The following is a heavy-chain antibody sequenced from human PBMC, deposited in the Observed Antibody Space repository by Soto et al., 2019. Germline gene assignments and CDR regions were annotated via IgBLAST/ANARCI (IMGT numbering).Heavy chain of an antibody. CDR2: IYYDGST. CDR3: VSGYYYYPFDY. D-gene: IGHD3-22*01. CDR1: GGSISSYY. V-gene: IGHV4-59*01. Sequence: PSETLSLTCTVSGGSISSYYWSWIRQPPGKGLEWIGYIYYDGSTNYNPSLKSRVTISVDTSKNQFSLKLSSVTAADTAVYYCVSGYYYYPFDYWGQGTLVTVSS. J-gene: IGHJ4*02.